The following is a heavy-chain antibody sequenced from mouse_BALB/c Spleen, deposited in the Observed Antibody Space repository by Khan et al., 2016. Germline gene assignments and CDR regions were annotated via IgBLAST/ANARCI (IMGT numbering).Heavy chain of an antibody. D-gene: IGHD1-2*01. CDR3: TRSPTATRYFDV. J-gene: IGHJ1*01. V-gene: IGHV3-2*02. Sequence: EVQLQESGPGLVKPSQSLSLTCTVTGYSITSDYAWNWIRQLPGNKLEWMGYIRYSGSTTYNPSLKSRISITRDTSKNQFFLQLHSVTTADTATYYCTRSPTATRYFDVWGAGTTVTVSS. CDR2: IRYSGST. CDR1: GYSITSDYA.